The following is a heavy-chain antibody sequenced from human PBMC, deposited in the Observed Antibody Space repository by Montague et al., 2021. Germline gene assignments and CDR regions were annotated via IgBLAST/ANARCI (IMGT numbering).Heavy chain of an antibody. D-gene: IGHD6-25*01. V-gene: IGHV1-46*01. J-gene: IGHJ4*02. CDR3: AKGWGFGSYDSSGFAD. CDR2: INPSSGST. Sequence: SVKVSCKASGYSFTDYYLHWVRQAPGQGFEWMGRINPSSGSTRYAQKFQGRITMTRDTSTATVFMELSGLRSGETAVYYCAKGWGFGSYDSSGFADWGQGTLVTVS. CDR1: GYSFTDYY.